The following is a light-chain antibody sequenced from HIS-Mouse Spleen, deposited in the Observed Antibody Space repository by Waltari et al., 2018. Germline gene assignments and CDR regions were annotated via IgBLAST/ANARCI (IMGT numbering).Light chain of an antibody. CDR3: CSYAGSSTWV. V-gene: IGLV2-23*01. Sequence: QSALTQPASVSGSPGQSITISCTGTSSDVGSYNLVSWYPQPPGKAPKLMSYEGSKPPSGVSNRFSGAKSGNTASLTISGLQAEDEADYYCCSYAGSSTWVFGGGTKLTVL. CDR1: SSDVGSYNL. J-gene: IGLJ3*02. CDR2: EGS.